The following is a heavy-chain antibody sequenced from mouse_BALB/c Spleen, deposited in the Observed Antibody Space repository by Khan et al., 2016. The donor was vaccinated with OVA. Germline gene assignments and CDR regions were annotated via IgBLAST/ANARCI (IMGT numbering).Heavy chain of an antibody. V-gene: IGHV1-63*02. CDR1: GYTFTNYW. J-gene: IGHJ2*01. Sequence: QVQLKESGAELVRPGTSVKMSCKAAGYTFTNYWIGWVKQSPGHGLEWIGDIFPGGGYTNYNEKFKGKATLTADTSSSTAYMQLSSLTTEDSAIYYCARRGAARATWYYFDYWGQGTTLTVSS. CDR2: IFPGGGYT. CDR3: ARRGAARATWYYFDY. D-gene: IGHD3-1*01.